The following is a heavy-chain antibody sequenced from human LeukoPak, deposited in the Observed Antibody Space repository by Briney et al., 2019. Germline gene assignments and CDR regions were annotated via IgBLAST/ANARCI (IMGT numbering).Heavy chain of an antibody. Sequence: SVKVSCKAAGGTFRSYAISWVRQAPGQGLEWMGGIIPMFGTAKYTQKFQGRVTITADASTSTAYMELSSLRSEDTAVYYCATRPPYDSMVRRLRYYYYMDVWGKGTTVTVSS. CDR3: ATRPPYDSMVRRLRYYYYMDV. CDR2: IIPMFGTA. D-gene: IGHD3-10*01. CDR1: GGTFRSYA. V-gene: IGHV1-69*13. J-gene: IGHJ6*03.